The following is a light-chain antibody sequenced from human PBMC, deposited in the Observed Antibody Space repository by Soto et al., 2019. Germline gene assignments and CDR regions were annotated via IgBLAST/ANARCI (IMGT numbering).Light chain of an antibody. CDR1: SSKIGNNY. Sequence: QSVLTQPPSASGTPGQRVTFSCSGSSSKIGNNYVHWYQQLPGTAPKVLIYNNNQRPSGVPDRFSGSKSGTSASLAISGLRSEYEADYYCAAWDYSLNGHVFATGTKVTVL. J-gene: IGLJ1*01. CDR3: AAWDYSLNGHV. CDR2: NNN. V-gene: IGLV1-47*01.